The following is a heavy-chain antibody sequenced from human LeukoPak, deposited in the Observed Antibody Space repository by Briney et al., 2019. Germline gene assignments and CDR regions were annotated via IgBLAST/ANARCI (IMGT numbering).Heavy chain of an antibody. J-gene: IGHJ4*02. CDR1: GFKFDDYG. D-gene: IGHD1-26*01. CDR3: ARDETTIGDDYFPY. Sequence: PGGSLRLSCAVSGFKFDDYGMNWVRQAPGKGLEWISAIYWNGGSTHYADSVRGRFTISRDNSRSSMFMYMNSLRAEETALYFCARDETTIGDDYFPYWGQGILVTVSS. V-gene: IGHV3-20*04. CDR2: IYWNGGST.